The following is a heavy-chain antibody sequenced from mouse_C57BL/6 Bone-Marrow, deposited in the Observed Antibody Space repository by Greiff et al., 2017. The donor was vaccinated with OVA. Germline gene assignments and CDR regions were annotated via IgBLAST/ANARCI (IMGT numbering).Heavy chain of an antibody. CDR2: INPYNGGT. Sequence: VQLQQSGPVLVKPGASVKMSCKASGYTFTDYYMNWVKQSHGKSLEWIGVINPYNGGTSYNQKFKGKATLTVDKSSSTAYMELNSLTSEDSAVYYCARRDNWDRFAYWGQGTLVTVSA. CDR3: ARRDNWDRFAY. D-gene: IGHD4-1*01. J-gene: IGHJ3*01. V-gene: IGHV1-19*01. CDR1: GYTFTDYY.